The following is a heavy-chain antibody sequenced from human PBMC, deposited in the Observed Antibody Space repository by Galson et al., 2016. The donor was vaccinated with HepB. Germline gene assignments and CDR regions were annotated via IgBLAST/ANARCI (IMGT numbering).Heavy chain of an antibody. V-gene: IGHV3-15*01. Sequence: SLRLSCAAAGFTFSAAWMSWVRQIPGKGLEWVGRIKTKSEGDTVDYAAPVKGRFSISRDDSKNMLYLQMNSLKTEDSALYYCTSGTVGVLNAFDIWGQGTMVTVSS. CDR3: TSGTVGVLNAFDI. CDR1: GFTFSAAW. D-gene: IGHD1-26*01. CDR2: IKTKSEGDTV. J-gene: IGHJ3*02.